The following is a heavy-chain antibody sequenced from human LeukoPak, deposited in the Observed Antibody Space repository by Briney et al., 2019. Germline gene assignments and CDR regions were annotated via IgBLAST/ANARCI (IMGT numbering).Heavy chain of an antibody. Sequence: SETLSLTCAVHGGSFSGYYWAWIRQPPGKGLEWIGEINPGGTTNYHPSLKRRVTISADTPKSQFSLELRSVTAADTAVFYCARGKSTVSTYFDSWGQGSLVTVSS. D-gene: IGHD4-17*01. CDR1: GGSFSGYY. CDR2: INPGGTT. J-gene: IGHJ4*02. CDR3: ARGKSTVSTYFDS. V-gene: IGHV4-34*01.